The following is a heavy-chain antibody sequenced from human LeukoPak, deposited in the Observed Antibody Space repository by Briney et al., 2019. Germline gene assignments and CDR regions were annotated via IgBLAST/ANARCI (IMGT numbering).Heavy chain of an antibody. V-gene: IGHV4-34*01. CDR2: INHSGST. CDR3: ARLATYGDFSD. CDR1: GGSFSGYY. D-gene: IGHD4-17*01. J-gene: IGHJ4*02. Sequence: MPSETLSLTCAVYGGSFSGYYWSWIRQPPGKGLEWIGEINHSGSTNYNPSLKSRVTISVDTSKNQFSLRLSSVTAADTAVYYCARLATYGDFSDWGQGTLVTVSS.